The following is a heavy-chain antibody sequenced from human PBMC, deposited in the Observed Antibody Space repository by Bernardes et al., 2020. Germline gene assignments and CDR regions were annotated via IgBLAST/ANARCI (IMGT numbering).Heavy chain of an antibody. V-gene: IGHV3-23*01. CDR1: GFTFTNYV. CDR2: ISPGGGSA. CDR3: AKEGGGGYYFGY. D-gene: IGHD3-10*01. Sequence: GESLTLSCAASGFTFTNYVMRWVRQSPAKGLEWVSAISPGGGSAYYAYSVRGRFTISRDNSNNTRYLQMHSLRAEDTGAEYCAKEGGGGYYFGYWGQGTLGTVSS. J-gene: IGHJ4*02.